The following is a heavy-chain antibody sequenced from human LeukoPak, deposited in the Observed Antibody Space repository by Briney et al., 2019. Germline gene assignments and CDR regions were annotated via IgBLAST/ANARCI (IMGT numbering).Heavy chain of an antibody. CDR2: IQPGDSDT. J-gene: IGHJ4*02. V-gene: IGHV5-51*01. CDR1: GYSFTRHW. CDR3: AREPGYDSSGYYRDY. Sequence: GESLKISCKGFGYSFTRHWIGWVRQMPGKGLEWMGIIQPGDSDTRYSPSFQGQVTISADKSISTAYLQWSSLKASDTAMYYCAREPGYDSSGYYRDYWGQGTLVTVSS. D-gene: IGHD3-22*01.